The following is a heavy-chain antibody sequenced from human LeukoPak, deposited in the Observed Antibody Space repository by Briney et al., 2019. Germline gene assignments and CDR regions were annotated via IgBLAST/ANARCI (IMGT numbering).Heavy chain of an antibody. CDR2: ISVNGGTT. CDR1: GFTFSSYA. Sequence: GGSLRLSCAASGFTFSSYAMTWVRQAPGKGLEWVSSISVNGGTTYYADSVKGRFTISRDSSKNTLYLQMNSMRAEDTAVYYCVKGGGNVRRYFEYWGQGTLVTVSS. D-gene: IGHD4-23*01. V-gene: IGHV3-23*01. J-gene: IGHJ4*02. CDR3: VKGGGNVRRYFEY.